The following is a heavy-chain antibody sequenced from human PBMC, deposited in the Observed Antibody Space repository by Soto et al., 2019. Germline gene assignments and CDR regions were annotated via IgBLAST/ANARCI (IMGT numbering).Heavy chain of an antibody. Sequence: PSETLSLTCTVSGGSISSYYWSWIRQPPGKGLEWIGYIYYSGSTNYNPSLKSRVTISVDTSKNQFSLKLSSVTAADTAVYYCERRYGGNFEYWGQGTLVTVSS. CDR2: IYYSGST. CDR3: ERRYGGNFEY. D-gene: IGHD1-26*01. J-gene: IGHJ4*02. CDR1: GGSISSYY. V-gene: IGHV4-59*01.